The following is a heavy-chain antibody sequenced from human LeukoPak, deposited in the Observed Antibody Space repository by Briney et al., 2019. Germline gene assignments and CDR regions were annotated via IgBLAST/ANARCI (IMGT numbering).Heavy chain of an antibody. CDR2: IYPGDSDT. Sequence: GESLKISCKGSGYSFTSYWIGWVRQMPGKGLEWMGIIYPGDSDTRYSPSFQGQVTVSADKSISTAYLQWSSLKAADTAMYYCGLVMVAAKGNWFDPWGQGTLVTVSS. V-gene: IGHV5-51*01. J-gene: IGHJ5*02. CDR3: GLVMVAAKGNWFDP. D-gene: IGHD2-15*01. CDR1: GYSFTSYW.